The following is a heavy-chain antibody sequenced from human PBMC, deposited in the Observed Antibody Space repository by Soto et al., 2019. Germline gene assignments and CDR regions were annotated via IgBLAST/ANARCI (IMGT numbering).Heavy chain of an antibody. CDR1: GVSISSGDYY. Sequence: NPSDTLSLTCTFSGVSISSGDYYWSWILQPPGKVLEWIWYIYYSGSTYYNPSLKSRFTISVDTSKNQFSLKLSSVTAADTAVYYCARAQVVPAATPVLNYFDYWGQGTLVTVSS. CDR2: IYYSGST. J-gene: IGHJ4*02. D-gene: IGHD2-2*01. V-gene: IGHV4-30-4*02. CDR3: ARAQVVPAATPVLNYFDY.